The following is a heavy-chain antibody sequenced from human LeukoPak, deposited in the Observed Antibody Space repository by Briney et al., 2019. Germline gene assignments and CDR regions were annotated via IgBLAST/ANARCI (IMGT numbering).Heavy chain of an antibody. CDR2: ISRLGSTI. D-gene: IGHD2-15*01. Sequence: GGSLRLSCAASGFTFSSYEMNWVRQAPGKGLEWISSISRLGSTIKDTDSVKGRFTISRDNAKNSLYLQMNGLRAEDTALYYCVRRARLPPCNTGSCPFDYWGQGTLVTVSS. CDR1: GFTFSSYE. CDR3: VRRARLPPCNTGSCPFDY. J-gene: IGHJ4*02. V-gene: IGHV3-48*03.